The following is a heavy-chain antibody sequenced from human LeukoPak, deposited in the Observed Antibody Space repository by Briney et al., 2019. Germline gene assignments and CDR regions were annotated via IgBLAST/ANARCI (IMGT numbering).Heavy chain of an antibody. CDR3: ARDGVTMVRGCWFDP. J-gene: IGHJ5*02. Sequence: GGSLRLSCAASGFTFSSYWMPWVRQAPGKGLVWVSRINSDGSSTSYADSVKGRFTISRDNAKNTLYLQMNSLRAEDTAVYYCARDGVTMVRGCWFDPWGQGTLVTVSS. CDR2: INSDGSST. CDR1: GFTFSSYW. D-gene: IGHD3-10*01. V-gene: IGHV3-74*01.